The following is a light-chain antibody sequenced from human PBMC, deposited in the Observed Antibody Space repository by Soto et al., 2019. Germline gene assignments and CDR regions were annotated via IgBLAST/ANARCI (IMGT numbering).Light chain of an antibody. V-gene: IGKV3-15*01. Sequence: EVVMTQSPATLSVSPGERVTLSCRASQSVRSNLAWYQQKPGQSPRLLIYGASTRATGIPARFSGSGSGTEFTLTISSLQSEDFAVYYCQQYNNGPPYTVGQGTKGEI. CDR2: GAS. J-gene: IGKJ2*01. CDR1: QSVRSN. CDR3: QQYNNGPPYT.